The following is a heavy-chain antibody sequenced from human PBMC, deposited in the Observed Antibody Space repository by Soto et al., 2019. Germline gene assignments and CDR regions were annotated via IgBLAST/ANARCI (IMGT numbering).Heavy chain of an antibody. CDR2: IAHDGSQR. CDR3: AKDLTHHLYYYDSSGYQFW. Sequence: SLRLSCAASGFSFSDYGVHWVRQAPGKGLEWVALIAHDGSQRNYDESVRGRFTVSRDNSKNTLYLQMNSLRAEDTAVYYCAKDLTHHLYYYDSSGYQFWWGQGTLVTVSS. D-gene: IGHD3-22*01. J-gene: IGHJ4*02. V-gene: IGHV3-30*18. CDR1: GFSFSDYG.